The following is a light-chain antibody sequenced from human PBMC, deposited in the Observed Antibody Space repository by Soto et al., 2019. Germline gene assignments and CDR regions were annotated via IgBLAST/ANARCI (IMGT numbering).Light chain of an antibody. CDR1: QSVSSSY. J-gene: IGKJ4*01. Sequence: EIVLTQSPGTLSLSPGERVTLSCRASQSVSSSYLAWYQQKPGQAPRLLIYGASSRATAIPDRFSGSGSGTDFTLTISRLEPEDFAVYYCQQYGSSPLTFGGGTKVDTK. CDR3: QQYGSSPLT. V-gene: IGKV3-20*01. CDR2: GAS.